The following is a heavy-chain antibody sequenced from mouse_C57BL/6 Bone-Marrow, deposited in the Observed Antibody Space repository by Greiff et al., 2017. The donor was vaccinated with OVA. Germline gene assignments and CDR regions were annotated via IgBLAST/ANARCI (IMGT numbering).Heavy chain of an antibody. CDR1: GFSLTSYG. Sequence: VKLQESGPGLVQPSQSLSITCTVSGFSLTSYGVHWVRQSPGKGLEWLGVIWRGGSTDYNAAFMSRLSITKDNSKSQVFFKMNSLQADDTAIYYCAKRGDDGYYLDYWGQGTTLTVSS. D-gene: IGHD2-3*01. CDR2: IWRGGST. J-gene: IGHJ2*01. V-gene: IGHV2-5*01. CDR3: AKRGDDGYYLDY.